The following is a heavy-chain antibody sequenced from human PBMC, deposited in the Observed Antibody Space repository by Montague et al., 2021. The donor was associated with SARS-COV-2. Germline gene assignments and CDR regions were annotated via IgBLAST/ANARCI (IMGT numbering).Heavy chain of an antibody. J-gene: IGHJ3*02. CDR3: ARARITMMVVVNAFDI. CDR2: IYYSGST. Sequence: TLSLTCTVSGGSISSGGYYWSWIRQHPGKGLEWIGYIYYSGSTYYNPSLKSRVTISVDTSKNQFSLKLSSVTAADTAAYYCARARITMMVVVNAFDIWGQGTMVTVSS. V-gene: IGHV4-31*03. D-gene: IGHD3-22*01. CDR1: GGSISSGGYY.